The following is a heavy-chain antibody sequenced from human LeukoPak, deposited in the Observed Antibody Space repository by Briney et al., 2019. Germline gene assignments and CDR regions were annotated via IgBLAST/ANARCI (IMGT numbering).Heavy chain of an antibody. Sequence: SETLSLTCAVSGGSISSGGYSWSWIRQPPGKGLEWIGYIYHSGSTYYNPSLRSRVTISVDRSKNQFSLKLSSVTAADTAVYYCARGIPKHHSGYDRGRMNWFDPWGQGTLVTVSS. CDR2: IYHSGST. J-gene: IGHJ5*02. V-gene: IGHV4-30-2*01. D-gene: IGHD5-12*01. CDR1: GGSISSGGYS. CDR3: ARGIPKHHSGYDRGRMNWFDP.